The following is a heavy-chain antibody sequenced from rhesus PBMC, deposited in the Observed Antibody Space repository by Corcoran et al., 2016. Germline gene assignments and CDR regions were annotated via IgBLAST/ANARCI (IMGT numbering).Heavy chain of an antibody. V-gene: IGHV4-169*02. CDR1: GGSISSSS. Sequence: QLQLQESGPGLVKPSETLSVTCAVSGGSISSSSCSWIRRAHGKRREWIGYIDGSGSNTNYNPSLKSRVTLSVDTSKNHFSRKLSSVTAADTAVYYCVREYSGSYVDYWGQGVLVTVSS. J-gene: IGHJ4*01. D-gene: IGHD6-25*01. CDR2: IDGSGSNT. CDR3: VREYSGSYVDY.